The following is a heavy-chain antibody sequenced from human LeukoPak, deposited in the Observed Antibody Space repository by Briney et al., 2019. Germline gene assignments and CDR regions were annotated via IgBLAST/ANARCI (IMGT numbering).Heavy chain of an antibody. Sequence: SETLSLTCTVSGDSLSSYYWSWIRQPPGKGLEWIAYISYSGSTKYNPSLQNRVTISIDTSNYQYSLKLSTVTAADAAVYFCSRVALDAARYGCFELWGRGTLVTVSS. V-gene: IGHV4-59*01. CDR1: GDSLSSYY. CDR2: ISYSGST. D-gene: IGHD6-6*01. J-gene: IGHJ2*01. CDR3: SRVALDAARYGCFEL.